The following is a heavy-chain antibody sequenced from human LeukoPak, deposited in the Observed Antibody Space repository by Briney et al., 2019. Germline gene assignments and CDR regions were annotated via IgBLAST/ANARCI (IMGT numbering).Heavy chain of an antibody. CDR3: ARSTTPNENEYFEH. CDR2: INPNSGGT. J-gene: IGHJ1*01. Sequence: ASVKVSCKASGYSFTGHYMHWVRQAPGQGLEWMGWINPNSGGTNYIQKFQGRVTMTRDTSISTAYMELSRLRSDDTAVYYCARSTTPNENEYFEHWGQGTLVTVSS. D-gene: IGHD2/OR15-2a*01. V-gene: IGHV1-2*02. CDR1: GYSFTGHY.